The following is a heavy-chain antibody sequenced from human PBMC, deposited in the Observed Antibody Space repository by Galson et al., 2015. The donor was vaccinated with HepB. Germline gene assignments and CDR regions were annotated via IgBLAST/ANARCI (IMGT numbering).Heavy chain of an antibody. CDR1: GFTFSSNA. V-gene: IGHV3-23*01. Sequence: SLRPSCAASGFTFSSNAMTWVRQAPGKGLEWVSTISGSGDTTYYADSVKGRFTISRDNSKNTLYLQMNSLRADDTAVYYCAKIQLWPYFDYWGQGTLVTVSS. CDR2: ISGSGDTT. CDR3: AKIQLWPYFDY. J-gene: IGHJ4*02. D-gene: IGHD5-18*01.